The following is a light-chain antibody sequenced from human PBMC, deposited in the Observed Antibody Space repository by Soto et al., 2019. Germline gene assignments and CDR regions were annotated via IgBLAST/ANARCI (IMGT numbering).Light chain of an antibody. J-gene: IGLJ2*01. V-gene: IGLV2-14*01. CDR2: EVS. CDR3: SSYTSSRSLV. CDR1: SSDVGGYDY. Sequence: QSVLTQPASVSGSPGQSITISCTGTSSDVGGYDYVSWYQHHPGKAPKLMIYEVSNRPSGVSNRFSGSKSGNTASLTISGLQAEDEADYYCSSYTSSRSLVFGGGTKLTVL.